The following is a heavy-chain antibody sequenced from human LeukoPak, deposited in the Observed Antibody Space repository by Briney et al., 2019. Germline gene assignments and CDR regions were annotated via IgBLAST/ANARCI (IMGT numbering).Heavy chain of an antibody. CDR1: GFTFSSYW. V-gene: IGHV3-7*01. Sequence: PGGSLRLSCAASGFTFSSYWMSWVRQAPGKGLEWVANIKQDGSEKYYVDSVKGRFTISRDNAKNSLYLQMNSLRAEDTAVYYCAGPRYSSSWYSPYYFDYWGQGTLVTVS. J-gene: IGHJ4*02. CDR3: AGPRYSSSWYSPYYFDY. CDR2: IKQDGSEK. D-gene: IGHD6-13*01.